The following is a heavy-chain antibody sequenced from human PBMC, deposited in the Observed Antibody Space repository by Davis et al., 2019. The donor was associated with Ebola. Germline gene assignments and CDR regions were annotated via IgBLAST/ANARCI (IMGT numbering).Heavy chain of an antibody. D-gene: IGHD1-26*01. CDR2: INAGNGNT. CDR3: ARGSGSYYAFDY. J-gene: IGHJ4*02. V-gene: IGHV1-3*01. Sequence: ASVQVSCKASGYTFTSYAMHWVRQAPGQRLEWMGWINAGNGNTKYSQKFQGRVTITRDTSASTAYMELSSLRSEDTAVYYCARGSGSYYAFDYWGQGTLVTVSS. CDR1: GYTFTSYA.